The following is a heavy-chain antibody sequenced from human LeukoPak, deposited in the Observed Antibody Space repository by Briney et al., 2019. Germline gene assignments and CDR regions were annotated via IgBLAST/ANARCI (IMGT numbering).Heavy chain of an antibody. V-gene: IGHV5-51*01. CDR1: GYTFSSYW. Sequence: GESLKISCKGSGYTFSSYWIGWVRQLPGKGLEWMGIIYPGDSDTRYSPSLQGQVTISVDTSIGTAYLQWSSLKASDTAIYYCARQNDFRLDYWGQGTLVTVSS. CDR2: IYPGDSDT. CDR3: ARQNDFRLDY. D-gene: IGHD3-3*01. J-gene: IGHJ4*02.